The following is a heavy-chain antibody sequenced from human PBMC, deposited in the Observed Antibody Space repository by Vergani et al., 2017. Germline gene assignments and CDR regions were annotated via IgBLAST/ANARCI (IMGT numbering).Heavy chain of an antibody. CDR3: ARHPCSGGSCYPDY. D-gene: IGHD2-15*01. V-gene: IGHV4-34*01. CDR2: INHSGST. J-gene: IGHJ4*02. Sequence: QVQLQQWGAGLLKPSETLSLTCAVYGGSFSGYYWSWIRQPPGKGLEWIGEINHSGSTYYHPSLKSRVTISVDTSKNQFSLKLSSVTAADTAVYYCARHPCSGGSCYPDYWGQGTLVTVSS. CDR1: GGSFSGYY.